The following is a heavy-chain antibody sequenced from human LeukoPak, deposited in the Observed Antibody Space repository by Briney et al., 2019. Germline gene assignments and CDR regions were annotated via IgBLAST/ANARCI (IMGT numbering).Heavy chain of an antibody. V-gene: IGHV3-23*01. CDR1: GFTFSSYA. D-gene: IGHD4-11*01. CDR2: ISGSGGST. CDR3: AKPHTDYRGYNWFDP. J-gene: IGHJ5*02. Sequence: PGGSLRLSCAASGFTFSSYAMSWVRQAPGKGLEWVSAISGSGGSTYYADSVKGRFTISRDNSKNTLYLQMNSLRAEDTAVYYCAKPHTDYRGYNWFDPWGQGTLVTVSS.